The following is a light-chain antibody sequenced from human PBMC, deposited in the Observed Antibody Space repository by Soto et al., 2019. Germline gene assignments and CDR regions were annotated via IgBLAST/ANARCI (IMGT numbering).Light chain of an antibody. Sequence: QSVLTQPRSVSGSPGQSVTISCTGTSSDVGGYNYVSWYQQHPGKAPKLMIYDVGKRPSGVPDRFSGSKSGNTASLTISGLQAEDEADYYCSSYTSSSTLFGTGTKVTVL. J-gene: IGLJ1*01. CDR2: DVG. CDR1: SSDVGGYNY. V-gene: IGLV2-11*01. CDR3: SSYTSSSTL.